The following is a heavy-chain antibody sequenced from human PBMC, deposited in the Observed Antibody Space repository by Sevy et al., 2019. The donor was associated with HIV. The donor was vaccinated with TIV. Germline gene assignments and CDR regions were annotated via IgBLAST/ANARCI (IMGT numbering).Heavy chain of an antibody. CDR1: DDSIRTSNFF. Sequence: SETLSLTCTVSDDSIRTSNFFWTWIRQPAGKGLESIGRIYSSGTTNYNSSLKSRLTMSIDTSTRQFSVRLSSVTAADTAVYYCARVSIYTLIVDWGQVTLVTVSS. D-gene: IGHD3-22*01. V-gene: IGHV4-61*02. CDR3: ARVSIYTLIVD. CDR2: IYSSGTT. J-gene: IGHJ4*02.